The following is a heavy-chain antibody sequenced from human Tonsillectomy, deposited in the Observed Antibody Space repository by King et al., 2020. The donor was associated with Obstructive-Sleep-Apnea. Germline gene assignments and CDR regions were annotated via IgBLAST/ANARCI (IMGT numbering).Heavy chain of an antibody. CDR3: ARDKPKQRLVRNYYYYGMDV. CDR2: INPSGGST. CDR1: GYTFTSYY. J-gene: IGHJ6*02. D-gene: IGHD6-13*01. V-gene: IGHV1-46*01. Sequence: QLVQSGAEVKKPGASVKVSCKASGYTFTSYYMHWVRQAPGQGLEWMGIINPSGGSTSYAQKFQGRVTMTRDTSTSTVYMELSSLRSEDTAVYYCARDKPKQRLVRNYYYYGMDVWGQGTTVTVSS.